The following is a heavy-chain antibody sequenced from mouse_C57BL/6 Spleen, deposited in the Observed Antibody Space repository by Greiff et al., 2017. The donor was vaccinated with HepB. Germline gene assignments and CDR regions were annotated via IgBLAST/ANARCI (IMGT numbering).Heavy chain of an antibody. D-gene: IGHD2-3*01. CDR1: GYTFTSYW. Sequence: QVQLQQPGAELVKPGASVKLSCKASGYTFTSYWMHWVKQRPGQGLEWIGMIHPNSGSTNYNEKFKSKATLTVDKSSSTAYMQLSSLTSEDSAVYDCARTSDRYHWYFDVWGTGTTVTVSS. V-gene: IGHV1-64*01. J-gene: IGHJ1*03. CDR2: IHPNSGST. CDR3: ARTSDRYHWYFDV.